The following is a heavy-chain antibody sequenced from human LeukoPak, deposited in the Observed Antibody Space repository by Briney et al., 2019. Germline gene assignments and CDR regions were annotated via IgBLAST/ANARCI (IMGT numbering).Heavy chain of an antibody. CDR3: ARRTNWGSGLPSYWYFDL. D-gene: IGHD7-27*01. CDR1: GGSISSYY. Sequence: SEILSLTCTVSGGSISSYYWSWIRQPPGKGLEWIGYIYYSGSTNYNPSLKSRVTISVDTSKNQFSLKLGSVTAADTAVYYCARRTNWGSGLPSYWYFDLWGRGTLVTVSS. CDR2: IYYSGST. J-gene: IGHJ2*01. V-gene: IGHV4-59*08.